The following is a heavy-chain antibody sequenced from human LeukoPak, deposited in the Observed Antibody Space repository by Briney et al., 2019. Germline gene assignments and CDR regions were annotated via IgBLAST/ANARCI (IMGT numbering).Heavy chain of an antibody. D-gene: IGHD5-18*01. CDR3: ARGYTYGDY. J-gene: IGHJ4*02. CDR1: GYTFTSYY. Sequence: ASLKVSCKASGYTFTSYYMHWVRQTPGQGLEWMGIINLSSGSTSYAQNFQGRVTMTRDTSSSTVNMELSSLRSEDTAVYYCARGYTYGDYWGQGTLVTVSS. CDR2: INLSSGST. V-gene: IGHV1-46*01.